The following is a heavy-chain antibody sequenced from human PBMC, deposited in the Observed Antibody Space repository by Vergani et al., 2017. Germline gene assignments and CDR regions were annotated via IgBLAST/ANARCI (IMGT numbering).Heavy chain of an antibody. V-gene: IGHV5-51*03. CDR1: GYSITNYW. CDR3: GKTHDXSSLYSSYNWFDP. J-gene: IGHJ5*02. CDR2: IYAGDSDV. Sequence: EVQLVQSGAEVKKPGESVKISRQGSGYSITNYWIAWVRQRPGKGLEWMGIIYAGDSDVRYSPSFQGQVTMSVDKSLSTAYLQWSSLKASDTATYYCGKTHDXSSLYSSYNWFDPWGQGTQVTVSS. D-gene: IGHD3-3*01.